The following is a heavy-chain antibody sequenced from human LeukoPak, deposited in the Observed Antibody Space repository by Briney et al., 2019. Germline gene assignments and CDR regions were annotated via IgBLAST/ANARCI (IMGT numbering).Heavy chain of an antibody. CDR1: GYSFTSYG. D-gene: IGHD3-22*01. V-gene: IGHV1-18*01. Sequence: GESLKISCKGSGYSFTSYGINWVRQAPGQGLEWMGWISPYNGNTNYAQKVQGRVTMTTDTSTTTAYMELRSLRSDDTAVYYCARDGNRGNYYPGYADFWGQGTLVTVSS. J-gene: IGHJ4*02. CDR2: ISPYNGNT. CDR3: ARDGNRGNYYPGYADF.